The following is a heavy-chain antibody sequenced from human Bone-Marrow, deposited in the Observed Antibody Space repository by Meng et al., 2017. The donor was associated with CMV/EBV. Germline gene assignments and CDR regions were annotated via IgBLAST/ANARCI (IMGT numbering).Heavy chain of an antibody. J-gene: IGHJ4*02. D-gene: IGHD2-2*01. V-gene: IGHV1-2*02. CDR2: INPNSGGT. CDR1: GYTFTCYY. Sequence: VQLLQSGAGGKKPGSSVKVACKASGYTFTCYYMHWVRQAPGQGLEWMGWINPNSGGTNYAQKFQGRVTMTRDTSISTAYMELSRLRSDDTAVYYCARVPAAMPGVDYWGQGTLVTVSS. CDR3: ARVPAAMPGVDY.